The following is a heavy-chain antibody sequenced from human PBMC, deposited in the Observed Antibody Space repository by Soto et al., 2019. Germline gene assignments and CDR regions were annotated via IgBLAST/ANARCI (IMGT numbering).Heavy chain of an antibody. Sequence: ASVKVSCKASGYTFTSYDINWVRQATGQGLEWMGWINPNSGNTGYAQKFQDRVTITRNTSISTAYMELSSLRSDDTAVYYCAGRGSSDYYMDVWGKGTTVTVSS. CDR3: AGRGSSDYYMDV. CDR2: INPNSGNT. D-gene: IGHD2-2*01. J-gene: IGHJ6*03. V-gene: IGHV1-8*01. CDR1: GYTFTSYD.